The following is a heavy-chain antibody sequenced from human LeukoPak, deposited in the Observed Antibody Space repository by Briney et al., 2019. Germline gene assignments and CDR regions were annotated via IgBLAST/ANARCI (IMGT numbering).Heavy chain of an antibody. CDR2: IVPIFGTA. CDR3: ARAGTEWFSEGKYFDY. V-gene: IGHV1-69*05. CDR1: GGTFSSYA. Sequence: SVKVSCKASGGTFSSYAISWVRQAPGQGLEWMGRIVPIFGTANYAQKFQGRVTITTDESTSTAYMELSSLRSEDTAVYYCARAGTEWFSEGKYFDYWGQGTLVTVSS. D-gene: IGHD3-3*01. J-gene: IGHJ4*02.